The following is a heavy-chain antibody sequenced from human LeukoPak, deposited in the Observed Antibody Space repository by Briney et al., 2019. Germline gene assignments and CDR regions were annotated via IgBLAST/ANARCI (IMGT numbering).Heavy chain of an antibody. J-gene: IGHJ4*02. D-gene: IGHD6-6*01. CDR2: ISSSSSYT. CDR3: ARELASLYYFDY. Sequence: GTSLRLSCAASGFTFSDYYMSWIRQAPGKGLEWVSYISSSSSYTNYADSVKGRFTISRDNAKNSLYLQMNSLRAEDTAVYYCARELASLYYFDYWGQGTLVTVSS. CDR1: GFTFSDYY. V-gene: IGHV3-11*06.